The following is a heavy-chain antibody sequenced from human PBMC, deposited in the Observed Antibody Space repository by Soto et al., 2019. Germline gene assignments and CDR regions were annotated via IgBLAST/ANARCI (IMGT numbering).Heavy chain of an antibody. CDR3: ATDPRYSVVVAGTRVSANFDY. CDR1: GYIFTGYY. Sequence: GASVKVSCKASGYIFTGYYLHWVRQAPGQGLEWMGWINPKSGVTSYAQKFQGRVTMTEDTSTNTVYMELSSLRSDDTAVYYCATDPRYSVVVAGTRVSANFDYWGQGTLVTVSS. V-gene: IGHV1-2*02. CDR2: INPKSGVT. D-gene: IGHD6-19*01. J-gene: IGHJ4*02.